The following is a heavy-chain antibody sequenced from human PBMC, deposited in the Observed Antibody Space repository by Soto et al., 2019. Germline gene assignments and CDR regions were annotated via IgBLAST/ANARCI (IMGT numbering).Heavy chain of an antibody. V-gene: IGHV1-69*18. J-gene: IGHJ3*01. CDR2: IIPLFGTA. CDR3: ARRLDDSAEDGFDV. D-gene: IGHD3-22*01. CDR1: GGTFSTYT. Sequence: QVQLVQSGAEVREPGSSVKVSCKASGGTFSTYTIYWVLQAPGQGLEWMGRIIPLFGTAKYAQNFQDRVTITAEEATITAYLELSSLRSEDTAVYYCARRLDDSAEDGFDVWGEGTAGTVAA.